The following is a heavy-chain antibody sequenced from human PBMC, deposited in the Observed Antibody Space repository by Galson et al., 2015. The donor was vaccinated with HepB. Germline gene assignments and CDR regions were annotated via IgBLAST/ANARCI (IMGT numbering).Heavy chain of an antibody. D-gene: IGHD3-3*01. CDR3: ATQERYDFWSSPGY. CDR2: ISFDGSIK. Sequence: SLRLSCAASGFSFSSYGMHWVRQAPGKGLEWVAVISFDGSIKYYADSMKGRLTISRDNSKNTLYLQLNSLRAEDTAVYYCATQERYDFWSSPGYWGQGTLVTVSS. V-gene: IGHV3-30*03. J-gene: IGHJ4*02. CDR1: GFSFSSYG.